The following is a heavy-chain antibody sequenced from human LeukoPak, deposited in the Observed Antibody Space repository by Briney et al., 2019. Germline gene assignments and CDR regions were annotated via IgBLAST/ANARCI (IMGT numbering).Heavy chain of an antibody. CDR3: ARVRPTVTLLTGICWFDP. CDR1: GGTFSSYA. CDR2: IIPIFGTA. D-gene: IGHD2-15*01. Sequence: GASVNVSCKASGGTFSSYAISWVRQAPGQGLEWMGGIIPIFGTANYAQKFQGRVTITADESTSTAYMELSSLRSEDTAVYYCARVRPTVTLLTGICWFDPWGQGTLVTVSS. J-gene: IGHJ5*02. V-gene: IGHV1-69*13.